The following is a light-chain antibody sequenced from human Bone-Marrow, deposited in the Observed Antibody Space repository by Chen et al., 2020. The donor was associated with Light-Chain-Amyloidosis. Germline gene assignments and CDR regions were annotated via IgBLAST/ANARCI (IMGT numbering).Light chain of an antibody. CDR1: DLPTKY. Sequence: SYELTQPPSVSVSPGQTARITCSGDDLPTKYAYWYQQKPGQAPVLVIHRDTERPSGISERFSGYSSGTTATLTISGVQAEDEADYHCQSADSSGTYEVIFGGVTKLTVL. CDR2: RDT. V-gene: IGLV3-25*03. J-gene: IGLJ2*01. CDR3: QSADSSGTYEVI.